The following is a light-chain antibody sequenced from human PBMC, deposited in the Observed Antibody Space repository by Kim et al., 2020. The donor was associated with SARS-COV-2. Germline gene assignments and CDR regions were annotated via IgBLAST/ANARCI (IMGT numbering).Light chain of an antibody. V-gene: IGLV3-19*01. CDR3: NSRDSNDNVV. CDR2: GKN. Sequence: VALGQTVRSTCQGDSLRSYYATGYQHKPAQAPIVVIYGKNNRPSGIPDRFSGSSSGNTASLTITGTQAGDEADYYCNSRDSNDNVVFGGGTQLTVL. J-gene: IGLJ2*01. CDR1: SLRSYY.